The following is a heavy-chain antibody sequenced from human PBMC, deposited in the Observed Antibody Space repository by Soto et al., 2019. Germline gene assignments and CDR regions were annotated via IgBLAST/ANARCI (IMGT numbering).Heavy chain of an antibody. CDR2: IYYSGST. V-gene: IGHV4-31*03. J-gene: IGHJ3*02. CDR3: AREPRPLYYYGSGAHAFDI. CDR1: GGSISSGGYY. D-gene: IGHD3-10*01. Sequence: QVQLQESGPGLVKPSQTLSLTCTVSGGSISSGGYYWSWIRQHPGKGLEWIGYIYYSGSTYYNPSLKIRVTISVDTSKNQFSLKLSSVTAADTAVYYCAREPRPLYYYGSGAHAFDIWGQGTMVTVSS.